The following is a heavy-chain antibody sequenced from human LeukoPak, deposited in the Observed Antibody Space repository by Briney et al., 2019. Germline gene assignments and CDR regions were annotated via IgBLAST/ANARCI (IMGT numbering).Heavy chain of an antibody. Sequence: GGSLRLSCAASGFTFSIYAMSWVRQAPGKGLEWVSTLSGTGDSTYYADSVKGRFTISRDNSKNTLYLQMNSLRAEDTAVYYCAKEGPFGYDSGGLDYWGQGTLVTVSS. V-gene: IGHV3-23*01. CDR2: LSGTGDST. J-gene: IGHJ4*02. D-gene: IGHD3-22*01. CDR3: AKEGPFGYDSGGLDY. CDR1: GFTFSIYA.